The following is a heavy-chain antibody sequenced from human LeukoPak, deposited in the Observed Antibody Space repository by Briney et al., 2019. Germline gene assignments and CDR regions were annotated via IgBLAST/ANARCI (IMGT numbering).Heavy chain of an antibody. D-gene: IGHD3-10*01. CDR2: IKTDGSET. J-gene: IGHJ4*02. CDR1: GFSFSNYW. V-gene: IGHV3-7*01. Sequence: GGSLRLSCAASGFSFSNYWMGWVRQAPGKGLACVANIKTDGSETYYVNSVKGRFTISRDNAKNSLFLQMNSLRAEDTAIYYCVSAIRGSPIDYWGQGTLVSVPS. CDR3: VSAIRGSPIDY.